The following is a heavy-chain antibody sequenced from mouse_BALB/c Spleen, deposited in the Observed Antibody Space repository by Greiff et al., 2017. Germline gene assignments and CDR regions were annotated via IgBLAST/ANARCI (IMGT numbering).Heavy chain of an antibody. CDR2: IRLKSNNYAT. CDR3: TRPRYDWFAY. V-gene: IGHV6-6*02. J-gene: IGHJ3*01. Sequence: EVQLVESGGGLVQPGGSMKLSCVASGFTFSNYWMNWVRQSPEKGLEWVAEIRLKSNNYATHYAESVKGRFTISRDDSKSSVYLQMNNLRAEDTGIYYCTRPRYDWFAYWGQGTLVTVSA. D-gene: IGHD2-14*01. CDR1: GFTFSNYW.